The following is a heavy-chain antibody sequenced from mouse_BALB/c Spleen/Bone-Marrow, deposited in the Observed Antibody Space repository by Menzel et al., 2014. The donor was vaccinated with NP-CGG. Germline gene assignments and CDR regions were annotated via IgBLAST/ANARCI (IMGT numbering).Heavy chain of an antibody. V-gene: IGHV1S81*02. CDR3: TRSGTSWLRRSWYFDV. Sequence: VQLQESGAELVKPGASVKLSCKASGYTFTSYYMYWVKQRPGQSLEWIGEINPSNGGTNFNEKFKSKATLTVDKSSSTAYMQLSSLTSEDSAVYYCTRSGTSWLRRSWYFDVWGAGTPVTVSS. CDR2: INPSNGGT. CDR1: GYTFTSYY. D-gene: IGHD2-2*01. J-gene: IGHJ1*01.